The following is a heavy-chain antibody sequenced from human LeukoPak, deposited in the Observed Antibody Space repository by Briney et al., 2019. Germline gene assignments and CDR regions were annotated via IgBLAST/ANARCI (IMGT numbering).Heavy chain of an antibody. D-gene: IGHD2-21*02. CDR1: GFTFNNYA. J-gene: IGHJ5*01. CDR2: LNGGGGNT. V-gene: IGHV3-23*01. CDR3: AKVAHGGDRFDS. Sequence: GGSLRLSCAASGFTFNNYAMTWVRQAPGMGLEWVSALNGGGGNTYYADSVKGRFTISRDNSKNTLYLQMNSLRAEDTALYHCAKVAHGGDRFDSWGLGTLVTVSS.